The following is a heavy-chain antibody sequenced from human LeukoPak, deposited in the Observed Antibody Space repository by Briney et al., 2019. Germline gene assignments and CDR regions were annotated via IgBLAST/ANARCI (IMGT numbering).Heavy chain of an antibody. CDR2: ISDSGGST. CDR3: AKADCSTTSCYFDP. Sequence: GGSLRLSCAASGFTFTSSAMSWVRQAPGKGLEWVSAISDSGGSTYYADSVKGRFTISRDNSKNTLYLQMNSLRAEDTAVYYCAKADCSTTSCYFDPWGQGTLVTVSS. J-gene: IGHJ5*02. V-gene: IGHV3-23*01. D-gene: IGHD2-2*01. CDR1: GFTFTSSA.